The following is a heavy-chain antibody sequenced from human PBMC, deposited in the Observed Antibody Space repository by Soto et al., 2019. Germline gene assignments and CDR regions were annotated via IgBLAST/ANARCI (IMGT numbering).Heavy chain of an antibody. Sequence: SQTLSLTCAISGDSVSSNSAAWNWIRQSPSRGLEWLGRTYYRSKWYNDYTSSVKSRISINPDTSKNQFSLQLTSVTPEDTAVYYCARDEDEYLGLNHWGQGIQVTVSS. CDR1: GDSVSSNSAA. J-gene: IGHJ5*02. CDR2: TYYRSKWYN. D-gene: IGHD2-2*01. CDR3: ARDEDEYLGLNH. V-gene: IGHV6-1*01.